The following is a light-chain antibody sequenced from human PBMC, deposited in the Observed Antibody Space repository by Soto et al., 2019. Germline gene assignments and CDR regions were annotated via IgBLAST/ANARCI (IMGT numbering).Light chain of an antibody. V-gene: IGLV2-14*01. CDR1: SSEIGVYKY. CDR2: EVS. CDR3: SSYTSNMSVL. J-gene: IGLJ2*01. Sequence: QSALTQPASVSGSPGQSITISCTGTSSEIGVYKYVSWYQQHPGKVPKLIIFEVSNRPSGVSERFSGSKSANTASLTISGLQAEEEADYYCSSYTSNMSVLFGGGTKLTVL.